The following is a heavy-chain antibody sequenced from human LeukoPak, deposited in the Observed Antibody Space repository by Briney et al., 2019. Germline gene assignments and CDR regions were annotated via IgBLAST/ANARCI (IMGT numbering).Heavy chain of an antibody. CDR2: IYTSGST. V-gene: IGHV4-4*07. CDR1: GGSISSYY. J-gene: IGHJ6*03. CDR3: ARGQEQQLVPVPFYYMDV. D-gene: IGHD6-13*01. Sequence: SETLSLTCTVSGGSISSYYWSWIRQPAGKGLESIGRIYTSGSTNYNPSLKSRVTTSVDTSKNQFSLKLSSVTAADTAVYYCARGQEQQLVPVPFYYMDVWGKGTTVTVSS.